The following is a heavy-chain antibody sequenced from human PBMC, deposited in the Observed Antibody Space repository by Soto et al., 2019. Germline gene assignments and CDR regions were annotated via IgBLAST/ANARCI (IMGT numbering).Heavy chain of an antibody. CDR3: AKEYYYDFWSGYYRDRLFSVQKTYYYYGMDV. Sequence: PGGSLRLSCAASGLTFSSYGMHWVRRDPGEGLEWVAVISYDGSNKYYADSVKGRFTISRDNSKNTLYLQMNSLRAEDTAVYYCAKEYYYDFWSGYYRDRLFSVQKTYYYYGMDVWGQGTTVTVSS. CDR2: ISYDGSNK. D-gene: IGHD3-3*01. J-gene: IGHJ6*02. CDR1: GLTFSSYG. V-gene: IGHV3-30*18.